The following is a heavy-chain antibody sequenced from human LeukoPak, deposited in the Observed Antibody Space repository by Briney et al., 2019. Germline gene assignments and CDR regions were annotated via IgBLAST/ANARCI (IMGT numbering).Heavy chain of an antibody. V-gene: IGHV6-1*01. Sequence: SQTLSLTCTISGDSVSTNSAAWNWIRQSPWRGLEWLGRTYYRSKWYNAYAVSVKSRITINPDTSKNQLSLHLNSVTPGDTAVYYCVREYSSTFDYWGQGTLVTVSS. CDR1: GDSVSTNSAA. CDR3: VREYSSTFDY. D-gene: IGHD6-13*01. J-gene: IGHJ4*02. CDR2: TYYRSKWYN.